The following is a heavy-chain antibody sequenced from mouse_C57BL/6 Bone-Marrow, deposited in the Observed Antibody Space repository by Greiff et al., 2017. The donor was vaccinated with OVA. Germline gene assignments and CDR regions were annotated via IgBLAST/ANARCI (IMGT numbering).Heavy chain of an antibody. CDR2: INPSNGGT. Sequence: VQLQQSGPELVKPGASVKISCEASGYTFTDYYMNWVKQSHGKSLEWIGDINPSNGGTSYNQKFKGKATLTVDKSSSTAYMELRSLTSEDYAVYYCARPRYDYDEAWFAYWGQGTLVTVSA. CDR3: ARPRYDYDEAWFAY. D-gene: IGHD2-4*01. CDR1: GYTFTDYY. V-gene: IGHV1-26*01. J-gene: IGHJ3*01.